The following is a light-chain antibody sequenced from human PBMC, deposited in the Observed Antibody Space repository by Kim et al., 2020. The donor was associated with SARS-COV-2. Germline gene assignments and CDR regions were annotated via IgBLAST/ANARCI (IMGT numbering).Light chain of an antibody. Sequence: DTQMTQSPSSLSASLGDRVTITCRASQSISNYLNWYQQKPGKAPKLLIYAASSLQSGVPSRFSGSGSGTDFTLTISSLQPEDFATYYFQQSYSTPPYTFGQGTKLEI. CDR3: QQSYSTPPYT. J-gene: IGKJ2*01. CDR2: AAS. V-gene: IGKV1-39*01. CDR1: QSISNY.